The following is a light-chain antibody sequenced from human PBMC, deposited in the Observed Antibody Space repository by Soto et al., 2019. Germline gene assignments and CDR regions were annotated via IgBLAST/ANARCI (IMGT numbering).Light chain of an antibody. CDR2: NTY. CDR3: AAWDDSLNGPV. V-gene: IGLV1-44*01. J-gene: IGLJ3*02. CDR1: SSSLGSNS. Sequence: QSVLTQPPSASGTPGQRVIISCSGSSSSLGSNSGNWYQQLPGTAPKLLIYNTYQRPLGVPDRFSGSKSGTSASLAISGLQSEDEGDYFCAAWDDSLNGPVFGGGTKLTVL.